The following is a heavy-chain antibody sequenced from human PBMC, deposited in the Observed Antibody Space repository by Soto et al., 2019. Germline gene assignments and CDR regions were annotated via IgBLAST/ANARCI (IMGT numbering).Heavy chain of an antibody. CDR1: GGSISSSSYY. CDR3: ARLRYSYGSRYYGMDV. CDR2: IYYSGST. D-gene: IGHD5-18*01. Sequence: QLQLQESGPGLVKPSETLSLTCTVSGGSISSSSYYWGWIRQPPGKGLEWIGSIYYSGSTYYNPSLKSRVTISVDTSKNQFSLKLSSVTAADTAVYYCARLRYSYGSRYYGMDVWGQGTTVTVSS. J-gene: IGHJ6*02. V-gene: IGHV4-39*01.